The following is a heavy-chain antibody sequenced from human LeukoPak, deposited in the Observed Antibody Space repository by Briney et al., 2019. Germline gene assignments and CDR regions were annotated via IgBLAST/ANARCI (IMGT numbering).Heavy chain of an antibody. J-gene: IGHJ6*03. CDR3: AKVIGSYHYYYYYMDV. Sequence: GGSLRLSCAASGFTFSSYAMSWVRQAPGKGLEWVSAISGSGGSTYYADSVKGRFTISRDNSKNTLYLQMNSLRAKDMAVYYCAKVIGSYHYYYYYMDVWGKGTTVTVSS. D-gene: IGHD3-16*02. CDR2: ISGSGGST. CDR1: GFTFSSYA. V-gene: IGHV3-23*01.